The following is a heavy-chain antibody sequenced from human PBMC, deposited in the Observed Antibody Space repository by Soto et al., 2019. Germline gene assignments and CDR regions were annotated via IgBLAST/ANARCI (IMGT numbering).Heavy chain of an antibody. CDR2: INAGNGNT. J-gene: IGHJ4*02. CDR1: GYTFTSYA. CDR3: ARWDYGDYARFDY. Sequence: GASVKVSCKASGYTFTSYAIHWVRQAPGQRLEWMGWINAGNGNTKYSQKFQARVTITRDTSASTAYMELSSLRSEDTAVYYCARWDYGDYARFDYWGQGTLVTVSS. D-gene: IGHD4-17*01. V-gene: IGHV1-3*01.